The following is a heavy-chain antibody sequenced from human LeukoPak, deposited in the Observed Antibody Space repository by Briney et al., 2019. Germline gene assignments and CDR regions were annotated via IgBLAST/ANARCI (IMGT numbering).Heavy chain of an antibody. Sequence: SKTLSLTCAVYGGSFSGYYWSWIRQPPGKGLEWIGEINHSGSTNYNPSLKSRVTVSVDTSKNQFSLKLTSVTAADTAVYYCARDYPDGGGGRYFDWLPVFWGQGTLVTVSS. D-gene: IGHD3-9*01. J-gene: IGHJ4*02. CDR3: ARDYPDGGGGRYFDWLPVF. CDR1: GGSFSGYY. CDR2: INHSGST. V-gene: IGHV4-34*01.